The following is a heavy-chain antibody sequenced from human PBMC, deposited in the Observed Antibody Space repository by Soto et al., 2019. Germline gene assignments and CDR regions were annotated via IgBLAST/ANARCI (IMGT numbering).Heavy chain of an antibody. CDR1: GFTVSNEY. CDR3: ARGDFEF. CDR2: VFAGGNT. V-gene: IGHV3-66*01. J-gene: IGHJ4*02. Sequence: EMQLVESGGGLVQPGGSLRLSCAASGFTVSNEYMSWVRQAPGRGLEWVSIVFAGGNTYYADSVKGRFTISRDNSKNTLHLQMNSLRAEVTAVYSCARGDFEFWGQGTLVTVSS.